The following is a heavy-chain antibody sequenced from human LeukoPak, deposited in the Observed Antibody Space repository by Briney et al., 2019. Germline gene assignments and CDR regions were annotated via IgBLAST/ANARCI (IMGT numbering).Heavy chain of an antibody. CDR3: AKDLASTNYAVDV. Sequence: GGSLRLSCAASGFTFRSFGMHWVRQAPGKGLEWVAFTVYDGSTEYYADPVQGRFTISRDNSKNTLYLQMNSLRIEDAAVYYCAKDLASTNYAVDVWGQGTTVTVSS. CDR1: GFTFRSFG. J-gene: IGHJ6*02. V-gene: IGHV3-30*02. D-gene: IGHD4-11*01. CDR2: TVYDGSTE.